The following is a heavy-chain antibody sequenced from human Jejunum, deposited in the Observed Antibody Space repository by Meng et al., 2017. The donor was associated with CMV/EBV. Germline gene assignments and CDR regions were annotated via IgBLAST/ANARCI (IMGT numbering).Heavy chain of an antibody. CDR2: MNSDGSTT. Sequence: LSCPASGFTFSTYWMHWVRQPPGKGLVWVSRMNSDGSTTNYADSVKGRFTISRDNAKNTLYLQMNSLSAEDTAVYYCATAGEFRFDNWGQGTLVTVSS. D-gene: IGHD3-16*01. J-gene: IGHJ4*02. CDR1: GFTFSTYW. V-gene: IGHV3-74*01. CDR3: ATAGEFRFDN.